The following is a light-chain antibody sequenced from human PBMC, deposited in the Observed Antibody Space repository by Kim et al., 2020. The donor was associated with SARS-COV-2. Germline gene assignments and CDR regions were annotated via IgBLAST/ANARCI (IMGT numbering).Light chain of an antibody. V-gene: IGLV2-14*03. Sequence: GQSITISCTGTRRDVGGYNYVSWYQQHPGKAPKLMIYDVSNRPSGVSNRFSGSKSGNTASLTVSGLQAEDEADYYCSSYTSSNTLIFGGGTQLTVL. CDR1: RRDVGGYNY. CDR2: DVS. J-gene: IGLJ2*01. CDR3: SSYTSSNTLI.